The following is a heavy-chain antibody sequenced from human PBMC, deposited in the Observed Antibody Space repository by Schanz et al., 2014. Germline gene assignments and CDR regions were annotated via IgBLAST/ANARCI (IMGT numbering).Heavy chain of an antibody. D-gene: IGHD1-26*01. CDR2: INPSGGST. Sequence: QVQLVQSGAEVKKPGSSVKVSCKASGGTFSSYTISWVRQAPGQGLEWMATINPSGGSTSFAQKFQGRVTMTRATSTSTVNMELTSLRSEDTAVYYCARDPYSASYFPSPPLYGLDLWGQGTTVTVSS. J-gene: IGHJ6*02. CDR1: GGTFSSYT. CDR3: ARDPYSASYFPSPPLYGLDL. V-gene: IGHV1-46*01.